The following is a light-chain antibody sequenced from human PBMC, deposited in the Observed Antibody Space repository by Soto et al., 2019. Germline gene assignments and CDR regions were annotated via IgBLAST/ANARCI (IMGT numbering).Light chain of an antibody. J-gene: IGLJ1*01. Sequence: QSVLTQPPSVSGAPGQRVTISCTGSSFNIGAGYDVHWYQQLPGTAPKLLIYGNNNRPSGVPDRFSGSKSGTSASLAITGLQAEDEADYYCQSSDSSLSGSVFGTGTKVTVL. CDR1: SFNIGAGYD. CDR2: GNN. CDR3: QSSDSSLSGSV. V-gene: IGLV1-40*01.